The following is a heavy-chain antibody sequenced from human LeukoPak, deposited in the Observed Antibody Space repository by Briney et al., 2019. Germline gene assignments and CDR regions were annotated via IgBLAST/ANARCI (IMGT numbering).Heavy chain of an antibody. CDR1: GGSISSSSFY. D-gene: IGHD6-19*01. J-gene: IGHJ3*02. V-gene: IGHV4-39*01. CDR3: ARVRGWYYYDAFDI. CDR2: ISYTGSA. Sequence: SETLSLTCSVSGGSISSSSFYWGWIRQPPGKGLEWIGSISYTGSAYYNPSLKSRVAISVDTSKNQFSLRLNSVTAADTAMYYCARVRGWYYYDAFDIWGQGTMVTVSS.